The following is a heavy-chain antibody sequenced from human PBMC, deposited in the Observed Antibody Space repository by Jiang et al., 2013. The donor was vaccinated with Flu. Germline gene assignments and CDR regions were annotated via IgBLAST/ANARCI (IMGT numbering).Heavy chain of an antibody. CDR2: INHSGST. D-gene: IGHD4-23*01. V-gene: IGHV4-34*01. Sequence: LLKPSETLSLTCAVYGGSFSGYYWSWIRQPPGKGLEWIGEINHSGSTNYNPSLKSRVTISVDTSKNQFSLKLSSVTAADTAVYYCARGGFTVVTPSANYYYYGMDVWGQGTTVTVSS. J-gene: IGHJ6*02. CDR3: ARGGFTVVTPSANYYYYGMDV. CDR1: GGSFSGYY.